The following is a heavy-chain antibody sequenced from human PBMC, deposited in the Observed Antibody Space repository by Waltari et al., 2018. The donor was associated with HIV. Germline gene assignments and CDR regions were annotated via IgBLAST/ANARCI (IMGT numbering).Heavy chain of an antibody. Sequence: QITFKVSGPTLVQPTQTLTLSCPFSGSSLRPSGVVVGCIRLPPGKALEWLALIYWSDNKRHSPSLKSRLTITNDTSKNQVVLTMTNIDPVDTATYYCAREPHDYGALFYYWGQGTLVIVSS. CDR1: GSSLRPSGVV. CDR3: AREPHDYGALFYY. CDR2: IYWSDNK. V-gene: IGHV2-5*01. J-gene: IGHJ4*02. D-gene: IGHD4-17*01.